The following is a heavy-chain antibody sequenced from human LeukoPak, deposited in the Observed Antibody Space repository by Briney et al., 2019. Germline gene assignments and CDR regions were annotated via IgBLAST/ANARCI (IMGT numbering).Heavy chain of an antibody. J-gene: IGHJ6*02. D-gene: IGHD2-2*01. Sequence: ASVKVSCKASGYTFTSYGISWVRQAPGQGLEWMGWISAYNGNTNYAQKLQGRVTMTTDTSTSTAYMELGSLRSDDTAVYYCARDWVDIVVVPAAISDDYYYYGMDVWGQGTTVTVSS. CDR2: ISAYNGNT. CDR1: GYTFTSYG. CDR3: ARDWVDIVVVPAAISDDYYYYGMDV. V-gene: IGHV1-18*01.